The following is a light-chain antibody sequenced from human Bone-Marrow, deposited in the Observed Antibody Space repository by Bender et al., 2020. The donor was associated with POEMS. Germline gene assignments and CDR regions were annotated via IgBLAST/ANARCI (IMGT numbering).Light chain of an antibody. CDR1: SSDVGGSDF. J-gene: IGLJ2*01. V-gene: IGLV2-8*01. CDR2: EVN. Sequence: QSALTQPASVSGSPGQSITISCTGSSSDVGGSDFVSWYQQFPDKAPKLMISEVNKRPSGVPDRFSGSKSGNTASLTISGLQAEDEADYYCSAYAGSNNALFGGGTKLTVL. CDR3: SAYAGSNNAL.